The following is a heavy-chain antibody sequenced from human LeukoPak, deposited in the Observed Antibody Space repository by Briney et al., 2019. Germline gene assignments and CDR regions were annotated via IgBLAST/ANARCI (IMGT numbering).Heavy chain of an antibody. J-gene: IGHJ2*01. CDR1: GGSISSYH. CDR2: IYYSGST. Sequence: PSETLSSPCTVSGGSISSYHWGWIRQPPGKGLEWIGYIYYSGSTNYNPSLKSRVTISVDTSKNQFSLKLSSVTAADTAVYYCARLGRTSYWYFDLWGRGTLVTVSS. D-gene: IGHD2-2*01. V-gene: IGHV4-59*08. CDR3: ARLGRTSYWYFDL.